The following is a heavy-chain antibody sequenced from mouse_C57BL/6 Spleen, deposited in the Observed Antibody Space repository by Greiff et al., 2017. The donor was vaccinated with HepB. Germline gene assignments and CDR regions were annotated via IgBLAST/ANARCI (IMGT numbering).Heavy chain of an antibody. CDR3: ARSEGLPSYFDY. CDR2: IDPSDSYT. Sequence: VQLQQSGAELVMPGASVKLSCKASGYTFTSYWMHWVKQRPGQGLEWIGEIDPSDSYTNYNQKFKGKSTLTVDKSSSTAYMQLSSLTSEDSAVYYCARSEGLPSYFDYWGQGTTLTVSS. J-gene: IGHJ2*01. CDR1: GYTFTSYW. D-gene: IGHD3-1*01. V-gene: IGHV1-69*01.